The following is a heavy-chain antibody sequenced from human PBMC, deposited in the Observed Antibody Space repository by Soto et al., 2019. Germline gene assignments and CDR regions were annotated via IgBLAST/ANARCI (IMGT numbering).Heavy chain of an antibody. CDR3: SKDFTGPGSCEDYFDY. CDR1: GFTFSSYG. CDR2: ISSVGSNV. D-gene: IGHD3-10*01. Sequence: QVQLVESGGGVVQPGRSLRLSCAASGFTFSSYGMHWVRQAPGKGLEWVASISSVGSNVYYGDSVKGRFTISRDNSKITLYLQMNSLRAEDTAVYYWSKDFTGPGSCEDYFDYWGQGTLVTDSS. J-gene: IGHJ4*02. V-gene: IGHV3-30*18.